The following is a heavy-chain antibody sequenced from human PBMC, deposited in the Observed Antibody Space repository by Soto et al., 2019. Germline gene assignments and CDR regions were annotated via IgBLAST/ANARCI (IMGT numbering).Heavy chain of an antibody. J-gene: IGHJ4*02. V-gene: IGHV3-23*01. CDR3: ARRSSGWYFDY. CDR1: GFTFSSYA. D-gene: IGHD6-19*01. CDR2: ISGSGGST. Sequence: GVSLRLSCAASGFTFSSYAMSWVRQAPGKGLEWVSAISGSGGSTYYADSVKGRFTISRDNSKNTLYLQMNSLRAEDTAVYYCARRSSGWYFDYWGQGTLVTRLL.